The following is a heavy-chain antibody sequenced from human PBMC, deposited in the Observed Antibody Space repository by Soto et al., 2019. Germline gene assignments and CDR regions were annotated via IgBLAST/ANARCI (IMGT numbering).Heavy chain of an antibody. CDR1: GFTFSRYA. CDR3: AKGWESTDWYRAEYFQH. V-gene: IGHV3-23*01. CDR2: ISGSGAGT. J-gene: IGHJ1*01. D-gene: IGHD6-19*01. Sequence: PGGSLRLSCAASGFTFSRYAMSWVRQAPGKGLDWISGISGSGAGTFYADSVKGRFTISRDNSKNTLDLQMNSLRAEDTAVYYCAKGWESTDWYRAEYFQHWGQGTTVTVSS.